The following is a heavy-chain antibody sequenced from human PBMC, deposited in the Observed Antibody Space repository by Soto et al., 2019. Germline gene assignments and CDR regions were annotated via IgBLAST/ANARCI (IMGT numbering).Heavy chain of an antibody. V-gene: IGHV4-34*01. CDR1: GGSFSGYY. J-gene: IGHJ6*03. Sequence: SETLSLTCAVYGGSFSGYYWSWIRQPPGKGLEWIGEINHSGSTNYNPSLKSRVTISVDTSKNQFSLKLSSVTAADTAVYYCARRNRYYYYYMDVWGKGTTVTVSS. CDR2: INHSGST. D-gene: IGHD1-1*01. CDR3: ARRNRYYYYYMDV.